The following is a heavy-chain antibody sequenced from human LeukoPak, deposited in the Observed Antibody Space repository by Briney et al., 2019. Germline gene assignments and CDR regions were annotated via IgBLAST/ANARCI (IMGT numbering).Heavy chain of an antibody. CDR1: GFTFSDYH. V-gene: IGHV3-11*01. Sequence: GGSLRLSCAASGFTFSDYHMNWIRQAPGKGLEGVSYISPWGDTIYFADSVKGGFTLSRDNAKNSLYLQMNSLTAEDTAVYYCASGRGIAVAGPGGYFDYWGQGTLVTGSS. D-gene: IGHD6-19*01. CDR2: ISPWGDTI. CDR3: ASGRGIAVAGPGGYFDY. J-gene: IGHJ4*02.